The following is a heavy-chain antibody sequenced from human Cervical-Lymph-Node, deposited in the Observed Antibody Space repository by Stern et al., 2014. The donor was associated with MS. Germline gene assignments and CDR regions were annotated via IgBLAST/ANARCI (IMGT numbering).Heavy chain of an antibody. V-gene: IGHV4-59*11. Sequence: QVKLQESGPGLVKPSETLSLTCTVSGGSLTSHYWSWIRQPPAEGLAWIGLVFHAGRSNYNPSLRSRVTISVDTSKNQLSLKLISVTAADTAVYYCARLRGDAYNFDYWGQGTLVTVSS. CDR2: VFHAGRS. J-gene: IGHJ4*02. CDR3: ARLRGDAYNFDY. D-gene: IGHD5-24*01. CDR1: GGSLTSHY.